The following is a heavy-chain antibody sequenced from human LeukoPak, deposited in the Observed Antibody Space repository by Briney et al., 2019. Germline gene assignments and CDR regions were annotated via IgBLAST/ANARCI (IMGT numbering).Heavy chain of an antibody. D-gene: IGHD3-10*01. V-gene: IGHV3-33*01. J-gene: IGHJ6*02. Sequence: GGSLRLSCAASGFTFSSYGMHWVRQAPGKGLEWVAVIWYDGSNKYYADSVKGRFTISRDNSKNTLYLQMNSLRAEDTAVYYCARDFGFGELLGYYYGMDVWGQWTTVTVSS. CDR2: IWYDGSNK. CDR1: GFTFSSYG. CDR3: ARDFGFGELLGYYYGMDV.